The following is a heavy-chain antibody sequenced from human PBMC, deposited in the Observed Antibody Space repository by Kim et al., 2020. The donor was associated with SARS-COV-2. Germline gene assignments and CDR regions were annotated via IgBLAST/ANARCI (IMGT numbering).Heavy chain of an antibody. Sequence: ASVKVSCKASGYTFTSYAMNWVRQAPGQGLEWMGWINTNTGNPTYAQGFTGRFVFSLDTSVSTAYLQISSLKAEDTAVYYCARNTYSSSWYGWYFDLWGRGTLVTVSS. J-gene: IGHJ2*01. CDR3: ARNTYSSSWYGWYFDL. CDR2: INTNTGNP. V-gene: IGHV7-4-1*02. CDR1: GYTFTSYA. D-gene: IGHD6-13*01.